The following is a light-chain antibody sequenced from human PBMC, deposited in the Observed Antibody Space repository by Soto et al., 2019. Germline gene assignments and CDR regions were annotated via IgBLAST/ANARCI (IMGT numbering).Light chain of an antibody. V-gene: IGKV3-11*01. J-gene: IGKJ1*01. CDR1: QSVDKY. CDR2: DAS. Sequence: EIVMTQSPATLSLSPGERATLSCRASQSVDKYLVWYQQKPGQAPRLLIYDASNRATGIPARFSGSGSGTDFTLTIGSLEPEDFAVYYCQQRGNRPPWTFGQGTKVEIK. CDR3: QQRGNRPPWT.